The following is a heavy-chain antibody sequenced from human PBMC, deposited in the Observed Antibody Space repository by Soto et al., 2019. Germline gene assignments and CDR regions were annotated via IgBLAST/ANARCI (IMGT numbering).Heavy chain of an antibody. Sequence: SETLSLTCTVSGGSNIRDGYYWSWIRQHPGKGLEWIAYISYSGSSYSNPSLKSRVTKSADTSKNQFSLRAEDTAVYYCAKALSPNCAGTSCPYGMDVWGQGTTVTVSS. CDR1: GGSNIRDGYY. CDR2: ISYSGSS. D-gene: IGHD2-15*01. CDR3: AKALSPNCAGTSCPYGMDV. J-gene: IGHJ6*02. V-gene: IGHV4-31*03.